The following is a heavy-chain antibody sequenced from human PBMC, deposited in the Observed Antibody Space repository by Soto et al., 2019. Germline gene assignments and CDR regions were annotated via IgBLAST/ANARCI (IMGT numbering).Heavy chain of an antibody. J-gene: IGHJ5*02. Sequence: PSETLSLTCTVSGGSISSGGYYWSWIRQHPGKGLEWIGYIYYSGSTYYNPSLKSRVTISVDTSKNQFSLKLSSVTAADMAVYYCARVLAAAGSLEAVAAPGWFDPWGQGTLVTVSS. CDR1: GGSISSGGYY. CDR3: ARVLAAAGSLEAVAAPGWFDP. D-gene: IGHD6-13*01. V-gene: IGHV4-31*03. CDR2: IYYSGST.